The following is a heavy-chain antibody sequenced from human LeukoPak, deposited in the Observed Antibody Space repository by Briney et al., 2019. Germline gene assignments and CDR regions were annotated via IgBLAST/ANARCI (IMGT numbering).Heavy chain of an antibody. V-gene: IGHV1-8*01. Sequence: ASVKVSCKASGYSFTTYDINWVRQATGQGLEWMGWMNPNSGNTGYAQRFQGRVTMTRDTSISKAYMELNSLTSEDTAAYYCAKNVRDTCTFDYWGQGTLVTVSS. J-gene: IGHJ4*02. D-gene: IGHD5-18*01. CDR1: GYSFTTYD. CDR2: MNPNSGNT. CDR3: AKNVRDTCTFDY.